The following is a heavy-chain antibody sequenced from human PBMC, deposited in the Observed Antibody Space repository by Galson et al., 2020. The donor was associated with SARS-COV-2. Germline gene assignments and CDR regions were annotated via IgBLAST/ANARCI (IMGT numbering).Heavy chain of an antibody. CDR3: ARAMYYYDSSGYYYNPLYYYYYYMDV. Sequence: LSLTCAASGFTFSSYGMHWVHQAPGKGLERVAVIWYDGSNKYYADSVKGRFTISRDNSKNTLYLQMNSLRAEDTAVYYCARAMYYYDSSGYYYNPLYYYYYYMDVWGKGTTVTVSS. D-gene: IGHD3-22*01. V-gene: IGHV3-33*01. CDR1: GFTFSSYG. J-gene: IGHJ6*03. CDR2: IWYDGSNK.